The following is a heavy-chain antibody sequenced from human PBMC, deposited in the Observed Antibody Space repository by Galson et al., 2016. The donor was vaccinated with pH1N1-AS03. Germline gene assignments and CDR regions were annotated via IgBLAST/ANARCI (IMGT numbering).Heavy chain of an antibody. Sequence: KGPEWVSSIDEGGSHPYSADSLQGRFTISRDNSKNTLYLQVNSLRAEDTAVYYCAREKINVGADYYGMDVWGQGTTVTVSS. J-gene: IGHJ6*02. V-gene: IGHV3-NL1*01. D-gene: IGHD1-26*01. CDR2: IDEGGSHP. CDR3: AREKINVGADYYGMDV.